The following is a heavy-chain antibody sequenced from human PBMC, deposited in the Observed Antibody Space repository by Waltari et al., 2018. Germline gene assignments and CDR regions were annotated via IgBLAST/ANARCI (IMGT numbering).Heavy chain of an antibody. Sequence: EVQLVESGGGLVQPGRSLRLSCTASGFTFGDYAMSWVRQAPGKGLEWVGFIRSKAYGGTTEYAASVKGRFTISRDDSKSIAYLQMNSLKTEDTAVYYCTRDVIGTKRGYSGYPDYWGQGTLVTVSS. V-gene: IGHV3-49*04. CDR1: GFTFGDYA. D-gene: IGHD5-12*01. J-gene: IGHJ4*02. CDR2: IRSKAYGGTT. CDR3: TRDVIGTKRGYSGYPDY.